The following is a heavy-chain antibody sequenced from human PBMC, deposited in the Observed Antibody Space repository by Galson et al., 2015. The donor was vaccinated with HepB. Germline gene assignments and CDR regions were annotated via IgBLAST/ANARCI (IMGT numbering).Heavy chain of an antibody. CDR3: ARREQLIHLGAFDV. CDR2: INDDGSST. Sequence: SLRLSCAASGFTFSSYWMHWVRQVPGKGLVWVSRINDDGSSTKYADSVRGRFTISRDNAKNTLYLQMNSLRAEDTAVYYYARREQLIHLGAFDVWGQGTMVTVSS. CDR1: GFTFSSYW. D-gene: IGHD1-26*01. J-gene: IGHJ3*01. V-gene: IGHV3-74*01.